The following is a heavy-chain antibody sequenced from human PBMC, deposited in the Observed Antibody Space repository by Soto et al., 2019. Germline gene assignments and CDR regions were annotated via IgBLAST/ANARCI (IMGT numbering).Heavy chain of an antibody. CDR1: GFTFSSYG. J-gene: IGHJ3*02. CDR2: ISYDGSNK. Sequence: GGSLRLSCAASGFTFSSYGMHWVRQAPGKGLEWVAVISYDGSNKYYADSVKGRFTISRDNSKNTLYLQMNSLRAEDTAVYYCAKDYVSLGSAFDIWGQGTMGTVSS. V-gene: IGHV3-30*18. D-gene: IGHD3-10*01. CDR3: AKDYVSLGSAFDI.